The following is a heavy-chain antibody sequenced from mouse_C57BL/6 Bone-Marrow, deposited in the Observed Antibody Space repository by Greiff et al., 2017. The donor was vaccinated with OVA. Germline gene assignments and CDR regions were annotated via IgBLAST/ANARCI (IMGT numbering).Heavy chain of an antibody. CDR1: GFTFSSYA. D-gene: IGHD4-1*01. CDR2: ISDGGSYT. J-gene: IGHJ4*01. CDR3: ARGERGTGLYYAMDY. V-gene: IGHV5-4*01. Sequence: EVQLQESGGGLVKPGGSLKLSCAASGFTFSSYAMSWVRQTPEKRLEWVATISDGGSYTYYPDNVKGRFTISRDNAKNNLYLQMSHLKSEDTAMYYCARGERGTGLYYAMDYWGQGTSVTVSS.